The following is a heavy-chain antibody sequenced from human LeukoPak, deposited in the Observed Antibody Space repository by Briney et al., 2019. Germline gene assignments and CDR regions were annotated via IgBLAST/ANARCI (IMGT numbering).Heavy chain of an antibody. CDR3: ARDQDGGKYYYESSGYSH. CDR2: ISSGGHI. Sequence: PGGSLRLSCAASGFTFSSYGLNWVRRAPGKGLEWVSTISSGGHIYYEDSVKGRFTISRDNAKNSLYLQMNSLRAEDTAVYYCARDQDGGKYYYESSGYSHWGQGILVTVSS. CDR1: GFTFSSYG. J-gene: IGHJ4*02. V-gene: IGHV3-21*01. D-gene: IGHD3-22*01.